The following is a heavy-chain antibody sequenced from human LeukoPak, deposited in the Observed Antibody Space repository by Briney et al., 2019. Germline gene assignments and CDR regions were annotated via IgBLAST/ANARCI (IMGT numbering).Heavy chain of an antibody. V-gene: IGHV4-4*07. D-gene: IGHD3-22*01. CDR3: ARDYYDSRGEAFDI. Sequence: SETLSLTCTVSGGSISSYYWNWIRQPAGKGLEWIGRIYSSGSTNYNPSLKSRVTMSVDTSKNQFSLKLSSVTAADTAVYYCARDYYDSRGEAFDIWGQGTMVTVSS. J-gene: IGHJ3*02. CDR2: IYSSGST. CDR1: GGSISSYY.